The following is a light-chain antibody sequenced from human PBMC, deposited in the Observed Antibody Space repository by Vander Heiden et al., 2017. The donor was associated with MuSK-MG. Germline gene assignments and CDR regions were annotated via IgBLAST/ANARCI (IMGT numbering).Light chain of an antibody. CDR3: AAWDDSLNVL. V-gene: IGLV1-44*01. Sequence: QSVLTQPPSSSGPPGQRVTISCSGSSSNIGSNTVNWYQQLPGTAPKLLIYSNNQRPSGVPDRFSGSKSGTSASLAISGLQSEDEADYYCAAWDDSLNVLFGGGTKLTVL. J-gene: IGLJ2*01. CDR2: SNN. CDR1: SSNIGSNT.